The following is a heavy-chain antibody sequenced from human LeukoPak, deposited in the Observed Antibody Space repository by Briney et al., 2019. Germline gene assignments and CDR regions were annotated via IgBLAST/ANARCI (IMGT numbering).Heavy chain of an antibody. D-gene: IGHD4-11*01. CDR2: ISGSGGST. Sequence: GGSLRLSCAASGFTFSSYAMSWVRQAPGKGLEWVSAISGSGGSTYYADSVKGRFTISRDNSKNTLYLQMNSLRAEDTAVYYSAKAQDYSSFPYYYYYMDVWGKGTTVTVSS. CDR1: GFTFSSYA. CDR3: AKAQDYSSFPYYYYYMDV. V-gene: IGHV3-23*01. J-gene: IGHJ6*03.